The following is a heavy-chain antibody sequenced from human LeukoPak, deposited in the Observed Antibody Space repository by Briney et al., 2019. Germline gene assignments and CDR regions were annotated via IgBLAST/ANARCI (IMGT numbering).Heavy chain of an antibody. V-gene: IGHV3-7*04. CDR1: GFAFSSFW. CDR2: MSEDGSEE. Sequence: GGSLRLSCAASGFAFSSFWMSWVRQAPGKGLEWVANMSEDGSEEYYADSLKGRFTISRDNAKNSLFLQMKSLTAEDTAVYYCTRDWRSVVRGVVTQGGGFDIWGQGTMVTVSS. D-gene: IGHD3-10*01. J-gene: IGHJ3*02. CDR3: TRDWRSVVRGVVTQGGGFDI.